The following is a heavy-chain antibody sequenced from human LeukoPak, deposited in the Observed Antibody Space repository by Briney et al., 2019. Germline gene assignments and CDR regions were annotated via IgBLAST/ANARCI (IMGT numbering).Heavy chain of an antibody. D-gene: IGHD3-22*01. CDR1: GFTFSDYA. J-gene: IGHJ4*02. Sequence: GGSLRLSCAASGFTFSDYAMNSVRQAPGKGLEWVSYISTSSTTIYYADSVKGRFTISRDNARNSLYLQMNSLRAEDTAVHYCAREEPTYYYDSSGPLDYWGQGTLVTVSS. CDR2: ISTSSTTI. CDR3: AREEPTYYYDSSGPLDY. V-gene: IGHV3-48*04.